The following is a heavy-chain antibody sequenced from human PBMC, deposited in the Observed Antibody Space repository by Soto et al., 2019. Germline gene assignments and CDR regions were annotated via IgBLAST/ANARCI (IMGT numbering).Heavy chain of an antibody. V-gene: IGHV1-3*01. CDR3: ARDPTRVAAAGFDY. J-gene: IGHJ4*02. D-gene: IGHD6-13*01. CDR2: INAGNGNT. CDR1: GYTFTSYA. Sequence: QVQLVQSGAEVKKPGASVKVSCKASGYTFTSYAMHWVRQAPGQRLEWMGWINAGNGNTKYSQKFQGRVTITRDTSASTAYMELSSLRSEDTAVYYCARDPTRVAAAGFDYWGQGTLVTVSS.